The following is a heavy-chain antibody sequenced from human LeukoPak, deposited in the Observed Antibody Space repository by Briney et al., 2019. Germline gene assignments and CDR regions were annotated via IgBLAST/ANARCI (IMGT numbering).Heavy chain of an antibody. CDR2: IYYSGST. CDR1: GGSISSSSYY. Sequence: PSETLSLTCTVSGGSISSSSYYWGWIRQPPGKGLEWIGSIYYSGSTYYNPSLKSRVTISVDTSKNQFSLKLSSVTAADTAVYYCASLRIQLWLRVYYYYYYMDVWGKGTTVTVSS. V-gene: IGHV4-39*07. J-gene: IGHJ6*03. CDR3: ASLRIQLWLRVYYYYYYMDV. D-gene: IGHD5-18*01.